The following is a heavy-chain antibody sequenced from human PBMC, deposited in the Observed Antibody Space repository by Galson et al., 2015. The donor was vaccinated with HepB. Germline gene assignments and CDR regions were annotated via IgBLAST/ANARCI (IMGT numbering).Heavy chain of an antibody. V-gene: IGHV4-59*01. Sequence: SETLSLTCTVSGGSISSYYWSWIRQPPGKGLEWIGYIYYSGSTNYNPSLKSRVTISVDTSKNQFSLKLSSVTAADTAVCYCARVNFSSTSKIAFDIWGQGTMVTVSS. CDR3: ARVNFSSTSKIAFDI. J-gene: IGHJ3*02. CDR1: GGSISSYY. D-gene: IGHD2-2*01. CDR2: IYYSGST.